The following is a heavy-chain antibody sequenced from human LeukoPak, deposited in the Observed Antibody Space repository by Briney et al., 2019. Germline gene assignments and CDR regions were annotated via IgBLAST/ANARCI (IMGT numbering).Heavy chain of an antibody. Sequence: PGGSLRLSCAASGFTFSSYSMKWVRQAPGKGLEWVSSISSSSSYIYYADSVKGRFTISRDNAKNSLYLQMNSLRAEDTAVYYRASDAWFGELNGDYWGQGTLVTVSS. CDR1: GFTFSSYS. V-gene: IGHV3-21*01. CDR3: ASDAWFGELNGDY. CDR2: ISSSSSYI. J-gene: IGHJ4*02. D-gene: IGHD3-10*01.